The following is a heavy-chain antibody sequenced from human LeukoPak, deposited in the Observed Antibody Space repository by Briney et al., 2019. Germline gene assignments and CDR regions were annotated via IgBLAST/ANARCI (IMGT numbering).Heavy chain of an antibody. D-gene: IGHD5-18*01. Sequence: GGSLRLSCAASGFTFSSYWLSWVRKAPGKGLEWVANIKQDGSEKNYVDSVKGRFTISRDNAKNSLYLQMNSLRAEDTAVYYCYTATPDYWGQGTLVTVSS. J-gene: IGHJ4*02. CDR2: IKQDGSEK. V-gene: IGHV3-7*01. CDR3: YTATPDY. CDR1: GFTFSSYW.